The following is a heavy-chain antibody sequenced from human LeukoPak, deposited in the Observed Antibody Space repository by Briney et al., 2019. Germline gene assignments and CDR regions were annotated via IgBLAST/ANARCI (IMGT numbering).Heavy chain of an antibody. V-gene: IGHV3-66*01. J-gene: IGHJ4*02. Sequence: GGSLRLSCAASGLTVNINCMSWVRQAPGKGLEWVSVIYSDGTAHHADSVKGRFTMSRDNAKNTLYLQMNSLRAEDTAVYYCVRDLRSADYWGQGTLVIVSS. CDR1: GLTVNINC. CDR3: VRDLRSADY. D-gene: IGHD3-10*02. CDR2: IYSDGTA.